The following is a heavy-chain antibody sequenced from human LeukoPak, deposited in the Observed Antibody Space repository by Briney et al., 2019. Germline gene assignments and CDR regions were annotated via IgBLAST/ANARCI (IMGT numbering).Heavy chain of an antibody. D-gene: IGHD2/OR15-2a*01. CDR1: GYSINRGYY. CDR3: ARGLSLDY. V-gene: IGHV4-38-2*02. CDR2: IYHSGST. J-gene: IGHJ4*02. Sequence: PSETLSLTCNVSGYSINRGYYWGWIRQPPGKGLEWIGSIYHSGSTYYNPSLKSRLTISVDTSKNQFSLKLTSVTTADTAVYYSARGLSLDYWGQGTLVTVSS.